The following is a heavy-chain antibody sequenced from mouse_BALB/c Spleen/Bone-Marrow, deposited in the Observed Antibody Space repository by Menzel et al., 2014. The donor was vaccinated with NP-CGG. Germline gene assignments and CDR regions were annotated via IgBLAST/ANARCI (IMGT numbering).Heavy chain of an antibody. J-gene: IGHJ3*01. V-gene: IGHV14-3*02. CDR3: AMYYYGSSLFAY. D-gene: IGHD1-1*01. CDR1: GFNIKDTY. Sequence: EVKLMESGAELVKPGASVKLSCIASGFNIKDTYMHWVKQRPEQGLEWIGRIDPANGNTKYDPKFQGKATITADTSSNTAYLQLSSLTSEDTAVYYCAMYYYGSSLFAYWGQGTLVTVSA. CDR2: IDPANGNT.